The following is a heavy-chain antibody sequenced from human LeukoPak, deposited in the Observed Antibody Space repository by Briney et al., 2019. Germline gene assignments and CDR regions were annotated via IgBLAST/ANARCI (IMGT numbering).Heavy chain of an antibody. CDR1: GGTFSSYA. CDR2: IIPIFGTA. CDR3: ATTSGYDSHFQH. Sequence: ASVKVSCKASGGTFSSYAISWVRQAPGQGLEWMGRIIPIFGTANYAQKFQGRFTITTDEATSTAYMELSSLRSEDTAVYYCATTSGYDSHFQHWGQGTLVTVSS. V-gene: IGHV1-69*05. J-gene: IGHJ1*01. D-gene: IGHD5-12*01.